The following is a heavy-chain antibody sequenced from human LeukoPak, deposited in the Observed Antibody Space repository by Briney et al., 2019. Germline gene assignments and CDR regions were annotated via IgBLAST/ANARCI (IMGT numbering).Heavy chain of an antibody. CDR1: GYTFTGYY. J-gene: IGHJ4*02. V-gene: IGHV1-2*02. Sequence: ASVEVSCKASGYTFTGYYMHWVRQAPGQGLEWMGWINPNSGGTNYAQKFQGRVTMTRDTPISTAYMELSRLRSDDTAVYYCARRSAYSSGWTDYWGQGTLVTVSS. CDR3: ARRSAYSSGWTDY. D-gene: IGHD6-19*01. CDR2: INPNSGGT.